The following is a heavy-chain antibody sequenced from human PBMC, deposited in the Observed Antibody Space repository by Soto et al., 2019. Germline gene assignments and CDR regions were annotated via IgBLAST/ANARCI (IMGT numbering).Heavy chain of an antibody. Sequence: PGGSLRLSCEASGFIFSDYYMAWIRQAPGKGLEWVSYISSSSTIYYADSVKGRFTISRDNAKNSLYLQMNSLRAEDTAVYYCARGYNWNGDAFDIWGQGTMVTVSS. V-gene: IGHV3-11*04. D-gene: IGHD1-1*01. CDR2: ISSSSTI. CDR1: GFIFSDYY. J-gene: IGHJ3*02. CDR3: ARGYNWNGDAFDI.